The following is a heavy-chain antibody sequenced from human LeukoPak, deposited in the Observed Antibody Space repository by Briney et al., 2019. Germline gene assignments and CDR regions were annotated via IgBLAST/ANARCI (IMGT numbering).Heavy chain of an antibody. V-gene: IGHV4-39*01. Sequence: SETLSLTCTVSGGSISSSSYYWGWNRQPPGKGLEWIGSIYYSGSTYYNPSLKSRVTISVDTSKNQFSLKLSSVTAADTAVYYCARAMGKSYYFDYWGQGTLVTVSS. CDR1: GGSISSSSYY. D-gene: IGHD1-26*01. J-gene: IGHJ4*02. CDR3: ARAMGKSYYFDY. CDR2: IYYSGST.